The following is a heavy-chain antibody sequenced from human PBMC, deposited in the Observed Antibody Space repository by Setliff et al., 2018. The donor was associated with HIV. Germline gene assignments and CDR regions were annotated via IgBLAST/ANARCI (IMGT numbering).Heavy chain of an antibody. J-gene: IGHJ3*02. CDR2: ISYSGST. V-gene: IGHV4-39*01. Sequence: SETLSLTCTVSGGSISSGPYYWGWIRQPPGKGLEWIGSISYSGSTYYNSSLKSRVTISVDTSKNQFSLRLSSVTAADTAVYYCARLGYYERAFDIWGPGTMVTVSS. CDR3: ARLGYYERAFDI. CDR1: GGSISSGPYY. D-gene: IGHD3-22*01.